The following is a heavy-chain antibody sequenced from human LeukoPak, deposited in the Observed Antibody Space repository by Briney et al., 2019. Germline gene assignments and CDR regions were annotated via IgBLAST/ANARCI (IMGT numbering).Heavy chain of an antibody. V-gene: IGHV1-69*04. CDR3: ARGLKYSSSWYVYYFDY. Sequence: SVKVSCKASGGTFSSYAISWVRQAPGQGLEWMGRIIPILGIANYAQKFQGRVTITADKSTSTAYMELSSLRSEDTAVYYCARGLKYSSSWYVYYFDYWGQGTLVTVSS. CDR2: IIPILGIA. D-gene: IGHD6-13*01. J-gene: IGHJ4*02. CDR1: GGTFSSYA.